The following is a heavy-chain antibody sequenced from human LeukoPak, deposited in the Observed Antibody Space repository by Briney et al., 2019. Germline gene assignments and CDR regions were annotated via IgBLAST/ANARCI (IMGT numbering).Heavy chain of an antibody. Sequence: GGSLRLSCAASGFPFKSAWMTWVRQAPGKGLEWIGRIKTETDGETTDCAAPVKGRFTLSRDDSRNTVDLQMNSLKTEDTAVYYCATSLRTTALDSWGQGTLVTVSS. CDR2: IKTETDGETT. D-gene: IGHD4-11*01. CDR1: GFPFKSAW. J-gene: IGHJ4*02. CDR3: ATSLRTTALDS. V-gene: IGHV3-15*01.